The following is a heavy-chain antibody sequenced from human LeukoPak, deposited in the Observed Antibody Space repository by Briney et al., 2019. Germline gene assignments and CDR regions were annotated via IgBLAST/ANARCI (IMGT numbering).Heavy chain of an antibody. CDR2: IYYSGST. V-gene: IGHV4-39*07. CDR1: GGSISSSSYY. Sequence: SETLSLTCTVSGGSISSSSYYWGWIRQPPGKGLEWIGSIYYSGSTYYNPSLESRVTISVDTSKNQFSLKLSSVTAADTAVYYCARARWPEYYYMDVWGKGTTVTVSS. J-gene: IGHJ6*03. D-gene: IGHD3-16*01. CDR3: ARARWPEYYYMDV.